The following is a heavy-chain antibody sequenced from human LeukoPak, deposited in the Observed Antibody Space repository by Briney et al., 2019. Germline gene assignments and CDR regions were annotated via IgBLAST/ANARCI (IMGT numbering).Heavy chain of an antibody. J-gene: IGHJ5*02. D-gene: IGHD2-15*01. V-gene: IGHV3-53*01. CDR3: ARDRSDYCSGGSCPGDP. Sequence: GGSLKLSCAASGFTVSSNYMSWVRQAPGKGLAWGSVIYSGGSTYYADSVRGRFTISRDNSKNTLYLQMNSLRAEDTAVYYCARDRSDYCSGGSCPGDPWGQGTLVTVYS. CDR1: GFTVSSNY. CDR2: IYSGGST.